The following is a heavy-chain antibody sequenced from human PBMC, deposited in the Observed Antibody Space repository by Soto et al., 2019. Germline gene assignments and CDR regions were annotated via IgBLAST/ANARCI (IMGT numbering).Heavy chain of an antibody. CDR1: RYTFTDYF. V-gene: IGHV1-2*02. CDR2: INPKTGST. J-gene: IGHJ4*02. CDR3: ARKPQSEQHDY. Sequence: ASVKVSCKASRYTFTDYFIHWVRQAPGQGLEWVAWINPKTGSTLYAQKFQGRVTLTRDTSINTAYMEVTSLTSDDTAVYYCARKPQSEQHDYWGQGTPVTVSS.